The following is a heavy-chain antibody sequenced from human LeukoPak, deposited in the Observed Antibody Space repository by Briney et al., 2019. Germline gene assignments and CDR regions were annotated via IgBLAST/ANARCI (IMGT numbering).Heavy chain of an antibody. V-gene: IGHV3-74*01. D-gene: IGHD2-2*01. J-gene: IGHJ6*02. Sequence: PGGSLRLSCAASGLTFSSHWMHWVRQAPGKGLVWVSRITNDGSSTTYADSVKGRFTISRDNAKNMLYLQVNSLRAEDTAVYYCARDSTLYCSSTSCQTHYGMDVWGQGTTVTVSS. CDR1: GLTFSSHW. CDR3: ARDSTLYCSSTSCQTHYGMDV. CDR2: ITNDGSST.